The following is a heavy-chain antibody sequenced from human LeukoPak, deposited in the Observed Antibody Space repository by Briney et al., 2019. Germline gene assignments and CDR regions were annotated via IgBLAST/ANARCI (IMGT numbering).Heavy chain of an antibody. CDR1: GFTFSNAW. J-gene: IGHJ5*02. CDR3: TRASAHIVVAQHDP. D-gene: IGHD2-21*01. CDR2: IKSNTDGGTT. V-gene: IGHV3-15*01. Sequence: PGGSLRLSCVVSGFTFSNAWMTWVRQAPGKGLEWVGHIKSNTDGGTTDYAAPVKGRFTISRDDSKSIAYLQMNSLKTEDTAVYYCTRASAHIVVAQHDPWGQGTLVTVSS.